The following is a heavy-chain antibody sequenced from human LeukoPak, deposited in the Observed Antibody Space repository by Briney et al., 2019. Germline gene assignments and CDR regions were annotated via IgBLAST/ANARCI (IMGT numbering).Heavy chain of an antibody. CDR3: ARQTGSGLFILP. D-gene: IGHD3/OR15-3a*01. J-gene: IGHJ4*02. CDR2: IYHSGNT. V-gene: IGHV4-39*01. CDR1: GVSISSSNSY. Sequence: SETLSLTCAVSGVSISSSNSYWGWIRQPPGKGLEWIGSIYHSGNTYYNASLKSQVSISIDTSKNQFSLRLTSVTAADTAVYYCARQTGSGLFILPGGQGTLVAVSS.